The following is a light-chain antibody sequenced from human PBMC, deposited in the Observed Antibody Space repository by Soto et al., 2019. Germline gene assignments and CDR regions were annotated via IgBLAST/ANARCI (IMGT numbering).Light chain of an antibody. CDR2: AAS. Sequence: DIQMTQSPSSLSASVGDRVTITCRASQDISSFLAWYQQKPGKVPKLLIYAASTLQSGVPSRFSGSGSGTDFTLAISSLQPEDFATYYCQQSSSTPQTFGGGTQVDIK. V-gene: IGKV1-27*01. J-gene: IGKJ4*01. CDR3: QQSSSTPQT. CDR1: QDISSF.